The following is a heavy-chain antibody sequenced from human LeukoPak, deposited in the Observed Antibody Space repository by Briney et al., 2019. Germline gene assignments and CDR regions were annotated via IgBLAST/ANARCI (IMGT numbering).Heavy chain of an antibody. V-gene: IGHV1-8*01. J-gene: IGHJ6*03. CDR2: MNPNSGNA. CDR3: AARSITIFGVVIIPDYYYYMDV. CDR1: GYSFTTYD. Sequence: ASVKVSCKASGYSFTTYDINWVRQAPGQGLEWMGWMNPNSGNAGYAQKFQGRVTMTRNTSITTAYMELSSLRSEDTAVYYCAARSITIFGVVIIPDYYYYMDVWGKGTTVTVSS. D-gene: IGHD3-3*01.